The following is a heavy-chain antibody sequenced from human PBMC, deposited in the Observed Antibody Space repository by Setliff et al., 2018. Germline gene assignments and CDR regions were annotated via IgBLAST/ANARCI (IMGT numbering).Heavy chain of an antibody. CDR3: AKDLASWSPDR. CDR1: GYSISSGYY. V-gene: IGHV3-23*01. Sequence: ETLSLTCAVSGYSISSGYYWGWVRQAPGKGLEWVALISATGGATYYADSVKGRFTIFRDNSKNSLYLQMNDLRAEDTAVYYCAKDLASWSPDRWGLGTLVTVSS. D-gene: IGHD3-3*01. J-gene: IGHJ4*02. CDR2: ISATGGAT.